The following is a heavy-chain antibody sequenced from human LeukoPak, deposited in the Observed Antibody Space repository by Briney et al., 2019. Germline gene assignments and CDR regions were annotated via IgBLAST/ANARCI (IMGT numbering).Heavy chain of an antibody. J-gene: IGHJ4*02. Sequence: GRSLRLSCAASGSTFDDYAMHWVRQAPGKGLEWVSGISWNSGSIGYADSVKGRFTISRDNAKNSLYLQMNSLRAEDMALYYCAKGYCSSTSCYVDYWGQGTLVTVSS. CDR1: GSTFDDYA. V-gene: IGHV3-9*03. D-gene: IGHD2-2*01. CDR3: AKGYCSSTSCYVDY. CDR2: ISWNSGSI.